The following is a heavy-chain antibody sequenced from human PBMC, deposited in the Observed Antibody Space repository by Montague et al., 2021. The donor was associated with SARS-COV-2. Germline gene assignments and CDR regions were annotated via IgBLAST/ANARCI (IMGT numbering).Heavy chain of an antibody. Sequence: SETLSLTCTVSGGSISTHYWSWIRQPPGKGLEWIGYIYNSGSTNYNPSLKSRVTISVDTSKNQFSLKLRSVTAADTAVYYCAGDFYLWGRGTLVTVSS. CDR2: IYNSGST. J-gene: IGHJ2*01. CDR3: AGDFYL. V-gene: IGHV4-59*11. CDR1: GGSISTHY.